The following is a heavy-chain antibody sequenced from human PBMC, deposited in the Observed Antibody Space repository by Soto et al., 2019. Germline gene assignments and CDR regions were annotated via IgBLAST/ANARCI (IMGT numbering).Heavy chain of an antibody. CDR1: GYTFTGYY. CDR2: INPNSGGT. D-gene: IGHD3-3*01. Sequence: ASVKVSCKASGYTFTGYYMHWVRQAPGQGLEWMGWINPNSGGTNYAQKFQGWVTMTRDTSISTAYMELSRLRSDDTAVYYCARFRRFGVPINDYYYYGMDVWGQGTTVTVSS. CDR3: ARFRRFGVPINDYYYYGMDV. V-gene: IGHV1-2*04. J-gene: IGHJ6*02.